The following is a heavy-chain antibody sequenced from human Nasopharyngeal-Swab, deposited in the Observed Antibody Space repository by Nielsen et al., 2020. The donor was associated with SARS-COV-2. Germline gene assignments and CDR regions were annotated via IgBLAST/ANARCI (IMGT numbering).Heavy chain of an antibody. J-gene: IGHJ4*02. D-gene: IGHD6-13*01. CDR3: ARVIAAAANEGLDY. CDR1: GYTFTSYD. Sequence: ASVKVSCKASGYTFTSYDINWVRQATGQGLEWMGWMNPNSGNTGYAQKFQGRVTMTRNTSISTAYMELSSLRSDDTAVYYCARVIAAAANEGLDYWGQGTLVTVSS. CDR2: MNPNSGNT. V-gene: IGHV1-8*01.